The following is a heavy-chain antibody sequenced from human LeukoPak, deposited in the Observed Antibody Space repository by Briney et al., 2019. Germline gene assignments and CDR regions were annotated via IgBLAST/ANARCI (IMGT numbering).Heavy chain of an antibody. Sequence: PGGSLRLSCSASGFTFSSYSMNWVRQAPGKGLEWVSYISSSSSTIYYADSVKGRFTISRDNAKNSLYLQMNSLRAEDTAVYYCARSLGQQLVRGPRDWFDPWGQGTLVTVSS. CDR3: ARSLGQQLVRGPRDWFDP. CDR2: ISSSSSTI. V-gene: IGHV3-48*04. CDR1: GFTFSSYS. J-gene: IGHJ5*02. D-gene: IGHD6-13*01.